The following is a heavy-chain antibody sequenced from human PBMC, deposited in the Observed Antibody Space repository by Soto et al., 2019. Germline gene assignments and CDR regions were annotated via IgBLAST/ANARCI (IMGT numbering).Heavy chain of an antibody. Sequence: QVQLVESGGGVVQPGRSVRLSCAASGFTFSSYGMHWVRQAPGKGLEWVAVISYDGSNKYYADSLKGRFTISRDNSKNTLYRQMNSLRAEDTAVYYCAKSDRASEVRGVIRFDPCGQGTLVTVSS. V-gene: IGHV3-30*18. CDR2: ISYDGSNK. CDR3: AKSDRASEVRGVIRFDP. CDR1: GFTFSSYG. D-gene: IGHD3-10*01. J-gene: IGHJ5*02.